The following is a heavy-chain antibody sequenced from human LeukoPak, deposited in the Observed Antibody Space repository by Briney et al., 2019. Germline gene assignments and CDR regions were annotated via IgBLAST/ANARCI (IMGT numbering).Heavy chain of an antibody. J-gene: IGHJ4*02. CDR3: ARASTSEQQLQFDY. CDR2: ISSSRSYI. V-gene: IGHV3-21*01. CDR1: GFTLSSYY. Sequence: KSGGSLRLSCVVSGFTLSSYYMNWVRQAPGKGLEWVSSISSSRSYIYYADSVKGRFTISRDNAKNSLYLQMNSLRAEDTAVYYCARASTSEQQLQFDYWGQGTLATVSS. D-gene: IGHD6-13*01.